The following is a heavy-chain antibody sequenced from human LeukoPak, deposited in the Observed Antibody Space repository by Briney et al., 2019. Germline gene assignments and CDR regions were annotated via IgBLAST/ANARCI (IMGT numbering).Heavy chain of an antibody. Sequence: PSQTLSLTCTVSGGSLSSSSYYWGWVRQPPGKGLEWIGSIYYSGSTYYHPSLKSRVTISVDTSKNQFSLKLSSVTAADTAVYYCATGVMVRGVIIFDYWGQGTLVTVSS. CDR3: ATGVMVRGVIIFDY. J-gene: IGHJ4*02. CDR1: GGSLSSSSYY. CDR2: IYYSGST. V-gene: IGHV4-39*01. D-gene: IGHD3-10*01.